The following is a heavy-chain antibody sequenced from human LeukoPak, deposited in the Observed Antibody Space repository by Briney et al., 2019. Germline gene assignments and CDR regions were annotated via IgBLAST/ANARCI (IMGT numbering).Heavy chain of an antibody. J-gene: IGHJ4*02. D-gene: IGHD3-3*01. CDR3: ARGEYYDFWSGSLPDY. Sequence: SETLSLTCAVYGGSFSGYYWSWIRQPPGKGLEWIGEINHSGSTNYNPSLKSRVTISVDTSKNQFSLKLSSVTAADTAVYYCARGEYYDFWSGSLPDYWGQGTLVTVSP. V-gene: IGHV4-34*01. CDR2: INHSGST. CDR1: GGSFSGYY.